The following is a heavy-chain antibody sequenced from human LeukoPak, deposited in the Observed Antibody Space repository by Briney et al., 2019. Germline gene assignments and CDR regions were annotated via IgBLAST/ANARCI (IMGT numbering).Heavy chain of an antibody. V-gene: IGHV3-48*03. CDR1: GFTFSSYE. D-gene: IGHD2-2*01. CDR2: ISSSGSTI. J-gene: IGHJ5*02. CDR3: ARFVVVPAARRGWFDP. Sequence: GGSLRLSCAASGFTFSSYEMNWVRQAPGKGLEWVSYISSSGSTIYYADSVEGRFTISRDNAKNSLYLQMNSLRAEDTAVYYCARFVVVPAARRGWFDPWGQGTLVTVSS.